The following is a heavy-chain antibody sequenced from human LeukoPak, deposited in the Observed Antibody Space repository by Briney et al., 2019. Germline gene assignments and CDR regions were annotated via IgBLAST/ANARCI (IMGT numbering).Heavy chain of an antibody. CDR1: GFTFSSHG. D-gene: IGHD6-19*01. J-gene: IGHJ3*02. CDR3: ARDRLAAVGGWDFAFDI. Sequence: PGGSLRLSCAGSGFTFSSHGMDWVRQAPGKGLEWVSGISPSGDITYYADSVKGRFTISRDNAKNSLYLQMNSLRAEDTAVYYCARDRLAAVGGWDFAFDIWGQGTMVTVSS. V-gene: IGHV3-48*04. CDR2: ISPSGDIT.